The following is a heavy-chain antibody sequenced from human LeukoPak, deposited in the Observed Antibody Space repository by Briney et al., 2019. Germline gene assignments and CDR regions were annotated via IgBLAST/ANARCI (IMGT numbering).Heavy chain of an antibody. D-gene: IGHD2-15*01. CDR3: AKADCSGIDCYVKDY. J-gene: IGHJ4*02. Sequence: AGGSLRLSCAASGNYWMHWVRQAPGKGLVWVSHINSDGSWTSYADSVKGRFTISRDDSKNMLYLQMNSLRAEDTAVYHCAKADCSGIDCYVKDYWGQGTLVTVSS. CDR2: INSDGSWT. CDR1: GNYW. V-gene: IGHV3-74*01.